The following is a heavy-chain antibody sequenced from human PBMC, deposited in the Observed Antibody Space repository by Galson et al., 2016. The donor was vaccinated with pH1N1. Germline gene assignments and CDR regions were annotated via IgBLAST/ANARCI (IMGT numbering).Heavy chain of an antibody. CDR2: IYYSGSA. D-gene: IGHD1-14*01. Sequence: ETLSLTCTVSGGSVSISNYFWAWIRQPPGKGLEWIGNIYYSGSAYYNPSLKSRVTISVDTSKNQFSLKVRSVTAADAAVYYCSLRRALDPENYHYGMDVWGQGTTVTVSS. V-gene: IGHV4-39*01. CDR1: GGSVSISNYF. J-gene: IGHJ6*02. CDR3: SLRRALDPENYHYGMDV.